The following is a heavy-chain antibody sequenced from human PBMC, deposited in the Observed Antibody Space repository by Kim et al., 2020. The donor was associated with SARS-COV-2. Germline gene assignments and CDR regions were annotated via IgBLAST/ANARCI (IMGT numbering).Heavy chain of an antibody. CDR3: TRHRSGHNDNWFDP. CDR1: GYTFTSYD. D-gene: IGHD6-19*01. Sequence: ASVKVSCKASGYTFTSYDINWVRQATGQGLEWLGWMTPNSGNTGYAEKFRGRVTMTREISTSTAYMELSSLTSEDTAVYYCTRHRSGHNDNWFDPWGQGNLVTVSS. V-gene: IGHV1-8*01. J-gene: IGHJ5*02. CDR2: MTPNSGNT.